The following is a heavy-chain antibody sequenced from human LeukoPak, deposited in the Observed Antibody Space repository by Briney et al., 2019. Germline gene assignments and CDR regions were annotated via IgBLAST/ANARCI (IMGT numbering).Heavy chain of an antibody. Sequence: GRSLRLSCAASGFTFSSYAMHWVRQAPGKGLEGVAVISYDGSNKYYADSVKGRFTISRDNSKNTLYLQMNSLRAEDTAVYYCARAAVDTAMESLDYWGQGTLVTVSS. CDR3: ARAAVDTAMESLDY. CDR2: ISYDGSNK. CDR1: GFTFSSYA. V-gene: IGHV3-30*04. D-gene: IGHD5-18*01. J-gene: IGHJ4*02.